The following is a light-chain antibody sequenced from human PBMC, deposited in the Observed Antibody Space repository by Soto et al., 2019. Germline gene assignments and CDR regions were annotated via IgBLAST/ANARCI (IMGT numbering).Light chain of an antibody. J-gene: IGKJ3*01. CDR1: HGISHH. CDR2: HAS. Sequence: DIQLTQSQSFLSASVGHRVTITCRSSHGISHHFAWYQQKPGKAPTLLIYHASTSQSGAPSRFSSSHSGTVFTLTISILQPEDVATYYWQQFYRYPFTFGPGTKVDVK. V-gene: IGKV1-9*01. CDR3: QQFYRYPFT.